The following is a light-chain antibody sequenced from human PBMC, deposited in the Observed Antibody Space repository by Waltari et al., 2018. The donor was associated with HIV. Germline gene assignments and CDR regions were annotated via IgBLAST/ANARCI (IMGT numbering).Light chain of an antibody. CDR1: GSDVGNFNF. J-gene: IGLJ1*01. CDR3: CSCPRSGIRYV. Sequence: QSALTQPRSVSGSPGQSVTISCTRTGSDVGNFNFVSWYQHLPAKAPKLLIYDVTKRPSGVPDRFSGSKSGDTASLTISGLQAEDEADYYCCSCPRSGIRYVFGTGTKVTVL. V-gene: IGLV2-11*01. CDR2: DVT.